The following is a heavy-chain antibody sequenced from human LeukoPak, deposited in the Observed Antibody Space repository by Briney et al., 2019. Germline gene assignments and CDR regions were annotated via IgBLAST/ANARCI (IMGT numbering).Heavy chain of an antibody. CDR3: ARLRTGYYYYMDV. CDR1: GESFSGYY. V-gene: IGHV4-34*01. J-gene: IGHJ6*03. Sequence: SETLSLTCAVYGESFSGYYWSWIRQPPGKGLEWIGEINHSGSTNYNPSLKSRVTISVDTSKNQFSLKLSSVTAADTAVYYCARLRTGYYYYMDVWGKGTTVTVSS. CDR2: INHSGST. D-gene: IGHD3-3*01.